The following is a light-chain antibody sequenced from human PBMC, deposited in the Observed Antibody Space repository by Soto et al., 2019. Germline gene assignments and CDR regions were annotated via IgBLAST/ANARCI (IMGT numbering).Light chain of an antibody. Sequence: QSVLTQPPSASGSFGQSVTISCTGTSSDVGGYNYVSWYQQHPGKAPKLMIYEVSERPSGVPDRFSGSKSGNTASLTVSGFQADDEADYSCSSYSGTNYHYVFGTGTKVTVL. CDR3: SSYSGTNYHYV. CDR2: EVS. V-gene: IGLV2-8*01. CDR1: SSDVGGYNY. J-gene: IGLJ1*01.